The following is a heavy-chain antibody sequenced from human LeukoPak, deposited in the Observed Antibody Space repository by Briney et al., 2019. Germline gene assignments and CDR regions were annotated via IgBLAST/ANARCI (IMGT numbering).Heavy chain of an antibody. V-gene: IGHV1-18*01. Sequence: ASVKVSCKASGYTFTSYGISWVRQAPGQGLEWMGWISAYNGNTNYAQKFQGRVTMTRDTSISTAYMELSRLRSDDTAVYYCARSPWAFEVPAAPEGGDLWGRGTLVTVSS. CDR2: ISAYNGNT. D-gene: IGHD2-2*01. J-gene: IGHJ2*01. CDR1: GYTFTSYG. CDR3: ARSPWAFEVPAAPEGGDL.